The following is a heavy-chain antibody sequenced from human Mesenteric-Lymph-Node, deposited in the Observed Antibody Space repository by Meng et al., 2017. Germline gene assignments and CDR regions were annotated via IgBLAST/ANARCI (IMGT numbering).Heavy chain of an antibody. CDR3: ARTNYGDYNWFDP. D-gene: IGHD4-17*01. J-gene: IGHJ5*02. V-gene: IGHV4-31*02. CDR1: GGPITRGDYY. Sequence: PDLVKPLQTRSLTCAVEGGPITRGDYYWSWIRQPPGKGLEWIASIYYSGSTYYNPSLRSRVAISIDTSKNQFSMQLTSVTAADTAVYFYARTNYGDYNWFDPWGKGTLVTVSS. CDR2: IYYSGST.